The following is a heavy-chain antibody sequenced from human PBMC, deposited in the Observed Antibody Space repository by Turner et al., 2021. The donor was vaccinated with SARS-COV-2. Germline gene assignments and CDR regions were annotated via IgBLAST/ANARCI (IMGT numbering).Heavy chain of an antibody. D-gene: IGHD2-21*01. Sequence: EVQLVESGGGLVQPGGSLRLSCAASGFTFSSCAMNWVRQAPGKGLEGVSYINHVSNAIYYADSVKGRFTISRVNGHNSLSLQMNSLRAEDTALYYCARDCGWGYGMDVWGQGTTVTVSS. V-gene: IGHV3-48*01. CDR2: INHVSNAI. J-gene: IGHJ6*02. CDR3: ARDCGWGYGMDV. CDR1: GFTFSSCA.